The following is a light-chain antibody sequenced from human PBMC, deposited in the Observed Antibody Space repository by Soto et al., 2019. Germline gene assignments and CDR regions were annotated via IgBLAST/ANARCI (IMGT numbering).Light chain of an antibody. CDR2: ATS. CDR3: QQYGDWPLT. CDR1: QSVGNN. J-gene: IGKJ4*01. V-gene: IGKV3-15*01. Sequence: EIVVTQSPATLSVSPGERATLSCRASQSVGNNFAWYQQKPGQAPRLLIFATSTRATGVPARFSGSGSGTEFTLTISSLQSEDFAVYSGQQYGDWPLTFGGGAKVEIE.